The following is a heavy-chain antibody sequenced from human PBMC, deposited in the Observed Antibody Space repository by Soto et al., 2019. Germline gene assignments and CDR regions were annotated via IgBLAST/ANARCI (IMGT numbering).Heavy chain of an antibody. CDR3: ARVAWDLELHPSTLFDY. CDR1: GYAFTADY. D-gene: IGHD1-7*01. CDR2: INPASALT. J-gene: IGHJ4*01. Sequence: ASVKVSCKPSGYAFTADYNYWVAQAPGQGLELMGWINPASALTDSAKNFHGRVTMARDTTISTVYLELSSSRSDDTAIYYCARVAWDLELHPSTLFDYWG. V-gene: IGHV1-2*02.